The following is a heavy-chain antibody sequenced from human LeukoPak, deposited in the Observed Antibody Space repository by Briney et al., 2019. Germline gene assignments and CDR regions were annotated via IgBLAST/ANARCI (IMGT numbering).Heavy chain of an antibody. Sequence: GGSLRLSCAASGFTFSRSAMTWVRQGPGTGLEFVASIIYSGGATYYADSVKGRFTISRDNSKNTLYLQMNSLRAEDTALYYCAKDGLYYDGSEHVYYFDSWGQGTLGTVSS. CDR3: AKDGLYYDGSEHVYYFDS. V-gene: IGHV3-23*01. D-gene: IGHD3-22*01. CDR2: IIYSGGAT. J-gene: IGHJ4*02. CDR1: GFTFSRSA.